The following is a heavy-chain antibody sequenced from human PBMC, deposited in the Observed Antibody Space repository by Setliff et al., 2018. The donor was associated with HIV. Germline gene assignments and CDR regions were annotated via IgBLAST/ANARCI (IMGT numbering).Heavy chain of an antibody. CDR1: GGSISSSGDY. CDR2: IYYTGST. Sequence: SETLSLTCTVSGGSISSSGDYWSWVRQHPGKGLEWIGYIYYTGSTYSNPSLQSRVRISVDTSKNQVSLRLRSVTAADTAVYYCAREPPHGGEYILTTYYMDVWGKGTTVTVSS. D-gene: IGHD6-6*01. CDR3: AREPPHGGEYILTTYYMDV. V-gene: IGHV4-31*03. J-gene: IGHJ6*03.